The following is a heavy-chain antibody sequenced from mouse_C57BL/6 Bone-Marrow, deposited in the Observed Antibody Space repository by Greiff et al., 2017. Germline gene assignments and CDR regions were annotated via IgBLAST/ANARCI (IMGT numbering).Heavy chain of an antibody. CDR3: ARGGILSD. V-gene: IGHV1-19*01. CDR1: GYTFTDYY. Sequence: EVKLQQSGPVLVTPGASVKMSCKASGYTFTDYYLHWVKQSRGQSLSWIGVINPYNGGTSYNQKFKGKATLTVDKSSSTAYMELNSLTSEDSAVYYCARGGILSDWGQGTTLTVSS. J-gene: IGHJ2*01. CDR2: INPYNGGT.